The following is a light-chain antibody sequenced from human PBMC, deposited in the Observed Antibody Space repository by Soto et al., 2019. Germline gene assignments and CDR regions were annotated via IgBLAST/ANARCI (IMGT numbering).Light chain of an antibody. J-gene: IGLJ1*01. Sequence: QSVLTQPASVSGSPGQSITISCTGSSSDIGAYDYVSWYQQRPVKAPKLMIFDVTNRPSGVSDRFSGSKSGNTASLTISGLQTEDEADYYCSSYTSSSTLFVLGTGTKVPVL. CDR2: DVT. CDR3: SSYTSSSTLFV. CDR1: SSDIGAYDY. V-gene: IGLV2-14*01.